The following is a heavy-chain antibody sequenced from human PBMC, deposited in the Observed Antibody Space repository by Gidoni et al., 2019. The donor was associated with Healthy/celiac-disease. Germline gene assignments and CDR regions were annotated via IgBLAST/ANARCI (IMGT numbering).Heavy chain of an antibody. J-gene: IGHJ4*02. CDR2: IYYSGST. CDR1: GGSVSSSSYY. CDR3: ARRDSNHYFDY. D-gene: IGHD5-18*01. V-gene: IGHV4-39*01. Sequence: QLQLQESDPGLVQPSEPLSLTCTVSGGSVSSSSYYWGWIRQPPGKGLELIGSIYYSGSTYHNPSIKSRVTIAVDTSKNQCSRKRSSVTAADTAVYYWARRDSNHYFDYWGQGTLVTVSS.